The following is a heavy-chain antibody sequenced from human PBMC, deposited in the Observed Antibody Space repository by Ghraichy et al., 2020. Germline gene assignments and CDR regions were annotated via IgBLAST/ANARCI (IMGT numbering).Heavy chain of an antibody. Sequence: GGSLRLSCAASGFTFSSYAMSWVRQAPGKGLEWVSAISGSGGSTYYADSVKGRFTISRDNSKNTLYLQMNSLRAEDTAVYYCAKDHRSIVVVTAILYWGQGTLVTVSS. CDR2: ISGSGGST. D-gene: IGHD2-21*02. V-gene: IGHV3-23*01. J-gene: IGHJ4*02. CDR1: GFTFSSYA. CDR3: AKDHRSIVVVTAILY.